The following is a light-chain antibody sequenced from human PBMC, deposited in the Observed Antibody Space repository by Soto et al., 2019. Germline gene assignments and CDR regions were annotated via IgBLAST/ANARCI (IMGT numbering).Light chain of an antibody. J-gene: IGLJ2*01. V-gene: IGLV2-8*01. CDR2: EVS. Sequence: QSVLTQPPSASGSPGQSVTLSCTGTSSDVGGYNYVSWYQQYPGKAPKLMIFEVSHRPSGVPARFSGSKSGNTASLTVSGLQAEDEADYYCSSYAGVNSFVVFGGGTKLT. CDR3: SSYAGVNSFVV. CDR1: SSDVGGYNY.